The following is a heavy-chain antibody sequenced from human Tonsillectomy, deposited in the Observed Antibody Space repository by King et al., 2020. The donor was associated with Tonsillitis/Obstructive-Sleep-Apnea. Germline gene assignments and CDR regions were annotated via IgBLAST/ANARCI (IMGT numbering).Heavy chain of an antibody. CDR1: GYTFTSYY. V-gene: IGHV1-46*03. CDR3: AGSSGYCSSTSCYVDWFDP. J-gene: IGHJ5*02. CDR2: INPSGGST. Sequence: VQLVESGAEVKKPGASVKVSCKASGYTFTSYYMHWVRQAPGQGLEWMGIINPSGGSTSYAQKFQGRVTMTRDTSTSTVYMELSSLSSEDTAVYYCAGSSGYCSSTSCYVDWFDPWGQGTLVTVSS. D-gene: IGHD2-2*01.